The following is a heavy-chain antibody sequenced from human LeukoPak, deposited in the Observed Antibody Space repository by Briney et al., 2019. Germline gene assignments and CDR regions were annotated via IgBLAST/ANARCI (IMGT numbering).Heavy chain of an antibody. Sequence: PGGSLRLSCAASGFTFSSYWMSWVRQAPGKGLEWVANIKQDGSEKYYVDSVKGRFTISRDNAKNSLYLQMNSLRAEDTAVYYCAREGYSSSWAFDYWGQGTLVTVSS. CDR3: AREGYSSSWAFDY. CDR1: GFTFSSYW. CDR2: IKQDGSEK. V-gene: IGHV3-7*01. D-gene: IGHD6-13*01. J-gene: IGHJ4*02.